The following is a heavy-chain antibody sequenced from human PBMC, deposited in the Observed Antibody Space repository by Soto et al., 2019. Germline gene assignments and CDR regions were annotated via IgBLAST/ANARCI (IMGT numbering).Heavy chain of an antibody. CDR3: SRGRRLYYRDAFDI. Sequence: QVQLVESGGGVVQPGRSLRLSCAASGFTFSIYGMHWVRHAPGKGLEWVARISFDGSEKYYTDSVKGRVHISRDSSKNTRYLQMDSLSVEDTAVYYCSRGRRLYYRDAFDIWGQGTTVTVSS. D-gene: IGHD1-26*01. V-gene: IGHV3-30*03. CDR2: ISFDGSEK. J-gene: IGHJ3*02. CDR1: GFTFSIYG.